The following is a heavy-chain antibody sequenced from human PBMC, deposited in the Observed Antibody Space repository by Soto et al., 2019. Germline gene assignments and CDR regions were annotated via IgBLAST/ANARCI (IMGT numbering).Heavy chain of an antibody. Sequence: PSETVSLTCTVSGGSIGSYYWSWIRQPPGKGLEWIGYIYSTGSTNYNPSLKSRVTMSVDTSKNQFSLRLSSVTAADTAVYYCAKYYDSIHYFQFWGQGTQVTVSS. D-gene: IGHD3-22*01. CDR2: IYSTGST. V-gene: IGHV4-59*01. J-gene: IGHJ4*02. CDR3: AKYYDSIHYFQF. CDR1: GGSIGSYY.